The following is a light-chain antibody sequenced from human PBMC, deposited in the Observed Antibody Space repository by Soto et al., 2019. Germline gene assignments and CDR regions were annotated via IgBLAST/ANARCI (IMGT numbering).Light chain of an antibody. CDR3: TSYTRSGLIV. V-gene: IGLV2-14*01. J-gene: IGLJ1*01. CDR1: SSDFGDSTY. CDR2: DVN. Sequence: QSALTQPASVSGSPGQSITVSCTGTSSDFGDSTYVSWYQQHPGKAPRLIIYDVNNRPSGVAARFSASRSGNTASLTISGLQAEDEDDYYCTSYTRSGLIVFGTGTKLTVL.